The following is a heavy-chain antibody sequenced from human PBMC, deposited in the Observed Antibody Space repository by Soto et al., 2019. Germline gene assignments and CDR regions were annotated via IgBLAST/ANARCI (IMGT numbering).Heavy chain of an antibody. CDR1: GGSFRGDY. J-gene: IGHJ3*02. V-gene: IGHV4-34*01. CDR3: ARGPRRYYDSSGPVI. D-gene: IGHD3-22*01. CDR2: SNQRGSP. Sequence: SETLSLTCAVYGGSFRGDYWSWIREPPGKGLEWIGESNQRGSPNYNPSPKSRVTISVDTSKNQSSLKLSSVTAADTAVYYCARGPRRYYDSSGPVIWGHGTMVTVSS.